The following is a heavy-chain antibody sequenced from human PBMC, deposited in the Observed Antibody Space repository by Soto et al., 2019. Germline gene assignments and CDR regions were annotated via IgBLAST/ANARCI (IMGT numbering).Heavy chain of an antibody. CDR2: ISYDGSNK. D-gene: IGHD1-7*01. CDR3: AKGEMSTIRNSFDP. CDR1: GFTFSSYG. V-gene: IGHV3-30*18. Sequence: GGSLRLSCAASGFTFSSYGMHWVRQAPGKGLEWVAVISYDGSNKYYADSVKGRFTISRDNSKNTLYLQMNSLRAEDTAVYYCAKGEMSTIRNSFDPWGQGTLVTVSS. J-gene: IGHJ5*02.